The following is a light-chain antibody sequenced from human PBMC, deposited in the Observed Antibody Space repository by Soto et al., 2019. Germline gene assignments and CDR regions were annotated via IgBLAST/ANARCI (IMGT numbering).Light chain of an antibody. J-gene: IGLJ2*01. V-gene: IGLV2-8*01. Sequence: QSALTQPPSASGSPGQSVTISCTGTSSDVGGYNYVSWYQQHPGKAPKLMIYEVSRRPSGVPDRFSGSKSGNTASLTVSGLQVEDEAAYYCGSYAGSSEVFGGGTKLTVL. CDR1: SSDVGGYNY. CDR3: GSYAGSSEV. CDR2: EVS.